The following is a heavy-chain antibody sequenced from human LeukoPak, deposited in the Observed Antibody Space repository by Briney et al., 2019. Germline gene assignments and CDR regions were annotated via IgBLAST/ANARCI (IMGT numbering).Heavy chain of an antibody. V-gene: IGHV4-4*07. CDR2: IYTSGST. Sequence: SETLSLTCTVSGGSISSYYWSWIRQPAGKGLEWIGRIYTSGSTNYNPSLKSRVTMSVDTSKNQFSLKLSSVTAADTAVYYCARTYSSSSYAYWYFDLWGRGTLVTVSS. CDR1: GGSISSYY. D-gene: IGHD6-6*01. CDR3: ARTYSSSSYAYWYFDL. J-gene: IGHJ2*01.